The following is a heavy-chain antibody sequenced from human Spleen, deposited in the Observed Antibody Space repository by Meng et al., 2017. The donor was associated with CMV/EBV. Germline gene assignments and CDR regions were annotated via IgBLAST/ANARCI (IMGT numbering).Heavy chain of an antibody. CDR2: IIPIFGTA. D-gene: IGHD1-1*01. CDR3: TRAPEQLLPESPFDY. V-gene: IGHV1-69*05. CDR1: GGTFSSYA. Sequence: SVKVSCKASGGTFSSYAISWVRQAPGQGLEWMGGIIPIFGTANYAQKFQGRVTITTDESTSTAYMELSSLRSDDTAVYYCTRAPEQLLPESPFDYWGQGTLVTVSS. J-gene: IGHJ4*02.